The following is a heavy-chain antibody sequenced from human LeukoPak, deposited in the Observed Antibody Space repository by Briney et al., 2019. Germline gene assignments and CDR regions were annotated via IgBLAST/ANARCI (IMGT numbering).Heavy chain of an antibody. CDR3: ARHGYSSGWYFDP. J-gene: IGHJ5*02. CDR1: GGSISSYY. D-gene: IGHD6-19*01. V-gene: IGHV4-59*08. Sequence: SGTLSLTCTVSGGSISSYYWSWIRQPPGKGLEWIGYIYYSGSTNYNPSLKSRVTISVDTSKNQFSLKLSSVTAADTAVYYCARHGYSSGWYFDPWGQGTLVTVSS. CDR2: IYYSGST.